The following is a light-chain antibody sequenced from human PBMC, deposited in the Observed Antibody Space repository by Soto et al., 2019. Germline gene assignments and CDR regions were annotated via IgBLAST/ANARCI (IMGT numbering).Light chain of an antibody. CDR1: QTVSNNF. CDR3: QQYGSSPLT. Sequence: IVLTQSPGTLSLSPGERATLSCRASQTVSNNFLAWYQEKPGRGPRLLIYGASSRATGIPDRFSGSGSGTDFTLTISRLEPEDFAVYYCQQYGSSPLTFGGGTKVDIK. V-gene: IGKV3-20*01. J-gene: IGKJ4*01. CDR2: GAS.